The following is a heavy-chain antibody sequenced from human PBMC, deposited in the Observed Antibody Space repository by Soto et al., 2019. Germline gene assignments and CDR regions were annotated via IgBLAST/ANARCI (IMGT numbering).Heavy chain of an antibody. D-gene: IGHD2-8*01. V-gene: IGHV4-30-4*01. Sequence: KASETLSLTCTVSGGSISRDNFFWSWIRQPPGEGLEWIGYIYYSGSTYYNPSLKSRVTISVDTSKNQFSLKLSSVTAADTAVYYCARDTPGGGRYCTNGVCTPYYYYGMDVWGQGTTVTVSS. CDR1: GGSISRDNFF. CDR2: IYYSGST. CDR3: ARDTPGGGRYCTNGVCTPYYYYGMDV. J-gene: IGHJ6*02.